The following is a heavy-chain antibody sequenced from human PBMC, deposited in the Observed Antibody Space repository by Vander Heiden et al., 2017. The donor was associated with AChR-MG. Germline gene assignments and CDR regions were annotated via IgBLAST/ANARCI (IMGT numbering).Heavy chain of an antibody. CDR2: ISGSGGST. Sequence: EVQLLASGGGLVQPGGSLRLSCAASGFTFSSYARGWVRQAPGEGLEWVSAISGSGGSTYYADSVKGRFTISRDNSKNTLYLQMNSLRAEDTAVYYCAKVGDSSGYYLDYWGQGTLVTVSS. V-gene: IGHV3-23*01. CDR1: GFTFSSYA. D-gene: IGHD3-22*01. CDR3: AKVGDSSGYYLDY. J-gene: IGHJ4*02.